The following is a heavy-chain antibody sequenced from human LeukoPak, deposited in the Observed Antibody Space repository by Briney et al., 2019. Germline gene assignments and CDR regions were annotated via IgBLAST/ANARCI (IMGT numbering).Heavy chain of an antibody. CDR1: GFTFSSYA. D-gene: IGHD3-16*01. J-gene: IGHJ2*01. V-gene: IGHV3-23*01. Sequence: GGSLRLSCAASGFTFSSYAMSWVRQAPGKGLEWVSAISGSGGSTYYADSVKGRFTISRDNSKNTLYLQMNSLRAEDTAVYYCAKDWGDMEPFYWYFDLWGRGTLVTVSS. CDR3: AKDWGDMEPFYWYFDL. CDR2: ISGSGGST.